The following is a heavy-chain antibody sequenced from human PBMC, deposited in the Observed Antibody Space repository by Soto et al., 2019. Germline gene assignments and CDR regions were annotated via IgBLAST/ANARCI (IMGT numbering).Heavy chain of an antibody. CDR2: TYYRSKWYN. D-gene: IGHD4-17*01. CDR3: ARDLTTVTYYYYYYGMDV. Sequence: SPTLSLTCAISGDSVSSNSAAWNWIRQSPSRGLEWLGRTYYRSKWYNDYAVSVKSRITINPDTSKNQFSLQLNSVTPEDTAVYYCARDLTTVTYYYYYYGMDVWGQGTTVTVSS. V-gene: IGHV6-1*01. J-gene: IGHJ6*02. CDR1: GDSVSSNSAA.